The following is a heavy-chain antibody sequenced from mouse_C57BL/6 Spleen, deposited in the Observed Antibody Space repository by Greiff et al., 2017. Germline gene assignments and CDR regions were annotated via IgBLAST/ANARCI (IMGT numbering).Heavy chain of an antibody. CDR1: GYTFTSYG. V-gene: IGHV1-81*01. D-gene: IGHD2-4*01. CDR2: IYPRSGNT. CDR3: ARGDYAWFAY. Sequence: VHLVESGAELARPGASVKLSCKASGYTFTSYGISWVKQRTGQGLEWIGEIYPRSGNTYYNEKFKGKATLTADKSSSTAYMELRSLTSEDSAVYFCARGDYAWFAYWGQGTLVTVSA. J-gene: IGHJ3*01.